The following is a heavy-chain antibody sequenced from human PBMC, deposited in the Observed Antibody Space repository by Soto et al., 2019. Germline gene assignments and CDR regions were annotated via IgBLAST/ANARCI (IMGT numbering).Heavy chain of an antibody. CDR3: ATHTSTGYWDC. CDR1: GGTFSNQE. V-gene: IGHV5-51*01. D-gene: IGHD6-13*01. J-gene: IGHJ4*02. Sequence: GEARKISCQGSGGTFSNQELAWVREMPGKGLEWMGLTHPGNSESRYSPSIQGQVTMSVDKSINTAFLQWSSLKASDSAMYYCATHTSTGYWDCWGQGTL. CDR2: THPGNSES.